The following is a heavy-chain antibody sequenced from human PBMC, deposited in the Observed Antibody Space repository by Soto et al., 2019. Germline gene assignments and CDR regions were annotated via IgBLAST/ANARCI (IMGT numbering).Heavy chain of an antibody. CDR3: ARDLEVRGTLSVPGYHYYMDV. J-gene: IGHJ6*03. CDR1: GVTVRSNY. D-gene: IGHD3-10*01. CDR2: IYSGGST. Sequence: AGSLRLSCAASGVTVRSNYMSWVRQAPGKGLEWVSVIYSGGSTYYADSVKGRFTISRHNSKNTLYLQMNSLRAEDTAVYYCARDLEVRGTLSVPGYHYYMDVWGKGTTVTVSS. V-gene: IGHV3-53*04.